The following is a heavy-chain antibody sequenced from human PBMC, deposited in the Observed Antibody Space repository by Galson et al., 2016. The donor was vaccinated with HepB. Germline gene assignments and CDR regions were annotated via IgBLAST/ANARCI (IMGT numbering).Heavy chain of an antibody. V-gene: IGHV1-69*04. CDR2: IIPMTGIP. Sequence: SVKVSCKASGATFGSYGFSWVRQAPGQGLEWMGRIIPMTGIPNYAQKFQDRLTITADKSTTTAYMELSSLRSEDTAVYYCASDSYGALLFDSWGQGTLVTVSS. CDR3: ASDSYGALLFDS. J-gene: IGHJ4*02. CDR1: GATFGSYG. D-gene: IGHD4/OR15-4a*01.